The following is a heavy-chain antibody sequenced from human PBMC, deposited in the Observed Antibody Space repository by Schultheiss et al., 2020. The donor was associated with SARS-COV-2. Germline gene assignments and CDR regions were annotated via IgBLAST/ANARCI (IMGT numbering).Heavy chain of an antibody. CDR2: IYYSGST. CDR3: ARELLGSGGTYWYFDL. D-gene: IGHD6-19*01. Sequence: SETLSLTCTVSGGSISSYYWGWIRQPPGKGLEWIGYIYYSGSTNYNPSLKSRVTISVDTSKKQFSLRLSSVTAADTAVYYCARELLGSGGTYWYFDLWGRGTLVTVSS. J-gene: IGHJ2*01. V-gene: IGHV4-59*12. CDR1: GGSISSYY.